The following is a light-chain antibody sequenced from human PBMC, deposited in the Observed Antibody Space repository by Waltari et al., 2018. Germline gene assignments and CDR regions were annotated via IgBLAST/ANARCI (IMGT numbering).Light chain of an antibody. CDR2: LAS. CDR1: QSISTS. V-gene: IGKV1-39*01. Sequence: IEKTQSPSSLSASVGDRVTITCRASQSISTSLNWYQQIPGKAPKLLIYLASTLQSGVPSRFSGSGSGTDFSLTISSLQPEDFATYYCQQSYITAYTFGQGTKVEIQ. J-gene: IGKJ2*01. CDR3: QQSYITAYT.